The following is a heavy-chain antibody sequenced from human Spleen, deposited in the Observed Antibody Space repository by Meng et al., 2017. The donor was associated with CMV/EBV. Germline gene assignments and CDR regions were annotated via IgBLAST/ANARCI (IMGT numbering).Heavy chain of an antibody. CDR2: IYPGDSDT. J-gene: IGHJ4*02. D-gene: IGHD2-2*01. V-gene: IGHV5-51*01. CDR3: ARRGYCSSTSCYYFDY. CDR1: GYSFTSYW. Sequence: GGSLRLSCKGSGYSFTSYWIGWVRQMPGKGLEWMGIIYPGDSDTRYSPSFQGQVTITADKSISTVYLQWSSLKASDTAMYYCARRGYCSSTSCYYFDYWGQGTLVTVSS.